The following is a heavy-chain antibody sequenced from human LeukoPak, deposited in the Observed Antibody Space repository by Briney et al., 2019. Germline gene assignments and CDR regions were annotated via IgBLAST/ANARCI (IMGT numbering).Heavy chain of an antibody. D-gene: IGHD3-10*01. CDR1: GGSFSGYY. J-gene: IGHJ4*02. CDR3: ARVTYNGYQHFDY. Sequence: PSETLSLTCAVYGGSFSGYYWSWIRQPLGKGLEWIGEINHSGSTNYNPSLRSRVTISVDTSKNQFSLRLTSVTAADTAVYYCARVTYNGYQHFDYWGQGNLVTVSS. V-gene: IGHV4-34*01. CDR2: INHSGST.